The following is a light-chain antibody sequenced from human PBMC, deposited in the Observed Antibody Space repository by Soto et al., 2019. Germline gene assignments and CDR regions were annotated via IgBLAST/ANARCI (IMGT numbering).Light chain of an antibody. Sequence: NFMLTQPHSVSESPGKTVTISCTGSSGSIASNYVQWYQQRPGSAPTTVISENNQRPSGVPDRFSGSIDSSSNSASLTISGLKTEDEADYYCQSSGTNSQVFGGGTKLTVL. CDR3: QSSGTNSQV. CDR1: SGSIASNY. CDR2: ENN. V-gene: IGLV6-57*02. J-gene: IGLJ3*02.